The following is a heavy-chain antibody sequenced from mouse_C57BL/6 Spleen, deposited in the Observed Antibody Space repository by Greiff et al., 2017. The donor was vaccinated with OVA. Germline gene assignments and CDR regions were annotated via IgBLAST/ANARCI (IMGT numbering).Heavy chain of an antibody. CDR2: IDPSDSYT. CDR3: ARSKLLLAWFAY. CDR1: GYTFTSYW. J-gene: IGHJ3*01. V-gene: IGHV1-59*01. D-gene: IGHD2-1*01. Sequence: VQLQQPGAELVRPGTSVKLSCKASGYTFTSYWMHWVKQRPGQGLEWIGVIDPSDSYTNYNQKFKGKATLTVDTSSSTAYMQLSSLTSEDSAVYYCARSKLLLAWFAYWGQGTLVTVS.